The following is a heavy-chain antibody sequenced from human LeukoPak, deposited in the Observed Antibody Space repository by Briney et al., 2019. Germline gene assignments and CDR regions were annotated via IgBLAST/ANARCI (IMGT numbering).Heavy chain of an antibody. J-gene: IGHJ4*02. D-gene: IGHD4-23*01. CDR2: TSSDLNVK. V-gene: IGHV3-30*18. CDR1: GFTFRNYV. Sequence: PGGSLRLSCAASGFTFRNYVIHWVRQAPGKGLEWVAVTSSDLNVKLYADSVKGRFTISRDNSRSTLYLQMNSLRAEDTAVYYCAKFGNLDYWGQGTLVTVSS. CDR3: AKFGNLDY.